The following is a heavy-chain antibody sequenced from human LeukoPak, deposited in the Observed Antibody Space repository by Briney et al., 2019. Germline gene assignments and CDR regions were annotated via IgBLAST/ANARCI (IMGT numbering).Heavy chain of an antibody. CDR1: GGSISSSSYY. CDR2: IYYSGST. CDR3: ASPPRGIQTLGDAFDI. D-gene: IGHD3-10*01. J-gene: IGHJ3*02. Sequence: PSETLSLTCTVSGGSISSSSYYWGWIRQPPGKGLEWIGSIYYSGSTYYNPSLKSRVTISVDTSKNQFSLKLSSVTAADTAVYHCASPPRGIQTLGDAFDIWGQGTMVTVSS. V-gene: IGHV4-39*01.